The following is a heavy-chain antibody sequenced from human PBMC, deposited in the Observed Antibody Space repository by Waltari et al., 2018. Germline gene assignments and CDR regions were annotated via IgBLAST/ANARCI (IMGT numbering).Heavy chain of an antibody. J-gene: IGHJ4*02. CDR1: GGSISSGNYF. CDR2: VYTGGST. V-gene: IGHV4-61*02. Sequence: QVQLQESGPGLVKPSQTLSLTCTVSGGSISSGNYFWTWIRQPAGKGLEWSGRVYTGGSTNYNPSLKSRVAISVDTSKNQFSLNLNSVTAADTAVYYCAKGGDYSGSGSYFPWGQGTLVTVSS. CDR3: AKGGDYSGSGSYFP. D-gene: IGHD3-10*01.